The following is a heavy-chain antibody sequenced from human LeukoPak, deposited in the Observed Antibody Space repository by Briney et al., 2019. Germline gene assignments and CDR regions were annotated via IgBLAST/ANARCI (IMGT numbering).Heavy chain of an antibody. V-gene: IGHV4-39*07. CDR2: IYYSGST. CDR1: GGSISSRSYY. D-gene: IGHD1-1*01. J-gene: IGHJ4*02. CDR3: ARALYNWNASPIFDY. Sequence: PSETLSLTCTVSGGSISSRSYYWGWIRQPPGKGLEWNESIYYSGSTYYNPSLKSRVTISVDTSKNQFSLKLSSVTAADTAVYYCARALYNWNASPIFDYWGQGTLVTVSS.